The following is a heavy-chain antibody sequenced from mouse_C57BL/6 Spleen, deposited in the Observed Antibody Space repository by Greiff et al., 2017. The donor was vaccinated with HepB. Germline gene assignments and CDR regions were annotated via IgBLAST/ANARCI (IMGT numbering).Heavy chain of an antibody. D-gene: IGHD1-1*01. J-gene: IGHJ1*03. CDR3: ARYYYYGSREYWYFDV. V-gene: IGHV1-80*01. CDR1: GYAFSSYW. CDR2: IYPGDGDT. Sequence: VQLQQSGAELVKPGASVKISCKASGYAFSSYWMNWVKQRPGKGLEWIGQIYPGDGDTNYNGKFKGKATLTADKSSSTAYMQLSSLTSEDSAVYFCARYYYYGSREYWYFDVWGTGTTVTVSS.